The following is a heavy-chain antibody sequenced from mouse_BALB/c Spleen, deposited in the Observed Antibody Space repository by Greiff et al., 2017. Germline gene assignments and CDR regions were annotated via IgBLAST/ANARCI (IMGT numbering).Heavy chain of an antibody. Sequence: EVKLMESGGGLVKLGGSLKLSCAASGFTFSSYYMSWVRQTPEKRLELVAAINSNGGSTYYPDTVKGRFTISRDNAKNTLYLQMSSLKSEDTALYYCARRNYGNYLYAMDYWGQGTSVTVSS. CDR1: GFTFSSYY. V-gene: IGHV5-6-2*01. CDR2: INSNGGST. J-gene: IGHJ4*01. D-gene: IGHD2-1*01. CDR3: ARRNYGNYLYAMDY.